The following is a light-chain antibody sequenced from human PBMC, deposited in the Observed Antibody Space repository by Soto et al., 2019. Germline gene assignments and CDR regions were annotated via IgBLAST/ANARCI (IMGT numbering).Light chain of an antibody. CDR1: QSISSY. J-gene: IGKJ4*01. CDR2: AAS. CDR3: QQSHTPPLT. V-gene: IGKV1-39*01. Sequence: DIQMTQSRSSLSASVGDRVTITCRASQSISSYLNWYQQKPGKAPKLLIYAASSLQSGVPSRFSGSGSGTDFTLTISSLHPEDFATYFCQQSHTPPLTFGGGTKVEIK.